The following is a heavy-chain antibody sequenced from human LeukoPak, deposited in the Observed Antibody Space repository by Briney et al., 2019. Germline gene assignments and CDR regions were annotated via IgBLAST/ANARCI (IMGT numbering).Heavy chain of an antibody. V-gene: IGHV4-61*02. J-gene: IGHJ4*02. CDR2: IYTSGST. Sequence: SETLSLTCTVSGGSISSTNYYWGWIRQPPGKGLEWIGRIYTSGSTNYNPSLKSRVTISVDTSKNQFSLKLSSVTAADTAVYYCARGPSGSYDYWGQGTLVTVSS. D-gene: IGHD1-26*01. CDR3: ARGPSGSYDY. CDR1: GGSISSTNYY.